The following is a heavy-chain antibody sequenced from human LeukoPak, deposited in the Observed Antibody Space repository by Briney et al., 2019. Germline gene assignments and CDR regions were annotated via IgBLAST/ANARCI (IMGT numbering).Heavy chain of an antibody. CDR3: ASIYGDYRFDP. J-gene: IGHJ5*02. D-gene: IGHD4-17*01. CDR2: ISSSSSYI. Sequence: GGSLRLSCAASGFTFSSYSMNWARQAPGKGLEWVSSISSSSSYIYYADSVKGRFTISRDNAKNSLYLQMNSLRAEDTAVYYCASIYGDYRFDPWGQGTLVTVSS. CDR1: GFTFSSYS. V-gene: IGHV3-21*01.